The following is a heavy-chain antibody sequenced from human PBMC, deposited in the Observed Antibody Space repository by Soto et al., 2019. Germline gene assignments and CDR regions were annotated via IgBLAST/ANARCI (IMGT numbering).Heavy chain of an antibody. D-gene: IGHD3-10*01. CDR1: GFTFSSYG. CDR2: IWYDGSNK. V-gene: IGHV3-33*01. CDR3: AGVGIWFGERDRNHYYYYYGMDV. Sequence: GGSLRLSCAASGFTFSSYGMHWVRQAPGKGLEWVAVIWYDGSNKYYADSVKGRFTISRDNSKKTLYLQMNSLGAEDTGGYYCAGVGIWFGERDRNHYYYYYGMDVWGQGTTVTVSS. J-gene: IGHJ6*02.